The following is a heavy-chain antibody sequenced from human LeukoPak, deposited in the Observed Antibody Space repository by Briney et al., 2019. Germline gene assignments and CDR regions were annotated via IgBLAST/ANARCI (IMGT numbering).Heavy chain of an antibody. Sequence: GASVKVSCKASGYTFTDYYMHWVRQAPGQGLEWMGWINPNSGGTNYAQKFQGRVTMTRDTSISTAYMELSRLRSDDTAVYYCARDWGSGSSHTTPGFDYWGQGTLVTVSS. CDR1: GYTFTDYY. V-gene: IGHV1-2*02. D-gene: IGHD1-26*01. CDR3: ARDWGSGSSHTTPGFDY. J-gene: IGHJ4*02. CDR2: INPNSGGT.